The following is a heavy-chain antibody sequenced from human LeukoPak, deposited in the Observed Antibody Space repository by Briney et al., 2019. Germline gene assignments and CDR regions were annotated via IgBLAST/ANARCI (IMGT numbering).Heavy chain of an antibody. V-gene: IGHV3-30-3*01. D-gene: IGHD3-3*01. J-gene: IGHJ4*02. Sequence: GGSLRLSCAASGFTFSRYAMHWVRQAPGKGLEWVAVVASDGNDKHHADSVKGRFTISRDNSKNTLYLQMNSLRADDTAVYFCARDSGVDAHNDYWGQGTLVTVSS. CDR1: GFTFSRYA. CDR2: VASDGNDK. CDR3: ARDSGVDAHNDY.